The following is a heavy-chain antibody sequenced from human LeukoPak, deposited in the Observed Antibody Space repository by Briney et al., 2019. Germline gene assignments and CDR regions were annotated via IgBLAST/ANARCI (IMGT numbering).Heavy chain of an antibody. CDR1: GFTFSSYG. J-gene: IGHJ1*01. D-gene: IGHD3-10*01. CDR2: IWYDGSNK. Sequence: GGSLRLSCAASGFTFSSYGMHWVRQAPGKGLEWVAVIWYDGSNKYYADSVKGRFTISRDNSKNTLYLQMNSLRAEDTAVYYCAREEIIGPYFQHWGQGTLVTVSS. V-gene: IGHV3-33*01. CDR3: AREEIIGPYFQH.